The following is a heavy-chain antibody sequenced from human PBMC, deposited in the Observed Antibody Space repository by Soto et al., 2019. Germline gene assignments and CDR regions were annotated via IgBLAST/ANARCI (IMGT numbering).Heavy chain of an antibody. CDR2: IIPILGIA. V-gene: IGHV1-69*04. Sequence: SVKVSCKASGGTFRSSTISWVRQAPGQGLEWMGRIIPILGIANYAQKFQGRVTITADKSTSTAYMELSSLRSEDTAVYYCARDSPGCSSTSCYFDYWGQGTLVTVSS. J-gene: IGHJ4*02. CDR3: ARDSPGCSSTSCYFDY. D-gene: IGHD2-2*01. CDR1: GGTFRSST.